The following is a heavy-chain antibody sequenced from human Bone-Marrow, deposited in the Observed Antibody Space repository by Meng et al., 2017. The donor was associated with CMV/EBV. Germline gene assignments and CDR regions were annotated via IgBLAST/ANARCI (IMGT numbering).Heavy chain of an antibody. CDR3: AKRIAFWYFDL. CDR2: IGGSGGNI. J-gene: IGHJ2*01. Sequence: SCAASGFTFSSYAMTWVRQSPGKGLAWVSSIGGSGGNIYYADSVKGRFTISRDNSKNTLYLQMNSLRAEDTAVYYCAKRIAFWYFDLWGRGTLVTVSS. V-gene: IGHV3-23*01. CDR1: GFTFSSYA. D-gene: IGHD2-21*01.